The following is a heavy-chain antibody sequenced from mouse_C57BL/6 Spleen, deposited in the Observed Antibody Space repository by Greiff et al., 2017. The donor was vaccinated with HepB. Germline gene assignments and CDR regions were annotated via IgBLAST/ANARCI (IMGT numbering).Heavy chain of an antibody. D-gene: IGHD2-14*01. Sequence: VQLKQSGPELVKPGASVKISCKASGYTFTDYYMNWVKQSHGKSLEWIGDINPNNGGTSYNQKFKGKATLTVDKSSSTAYMELRSLTSEDSAVYYCARGGTGYAMDYWGQGTSVTVSS. CDR2: INPNNGGT. V-gene: IGHV1-26*01. CDR1: GYTFTDYY. J-gene: IGHJ4*01. CDR3: ARGGTGYAMDY.